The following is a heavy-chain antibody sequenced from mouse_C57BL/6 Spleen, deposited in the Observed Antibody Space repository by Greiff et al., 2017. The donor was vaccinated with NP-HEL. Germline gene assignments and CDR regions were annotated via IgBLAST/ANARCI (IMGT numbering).Heavy chain of an antibody. Sequence: QLKQPGAELVRPGSSVKLSCKASGYTFTSYWMHWVKQRPIQGLEWIGNIDPSDSETHYNQKFKDKATLTVDKSSSTAYMQLSSLTSEDSAVYYCARGESSYAMDYWGQGTSVTVSS. CDR1: GYTFTSYW. CDR2: IDPSDSET. CDR3: ARGESSYAMDY. J-gene: IGHJ4*01. V-gene: IGHV1-52*01.